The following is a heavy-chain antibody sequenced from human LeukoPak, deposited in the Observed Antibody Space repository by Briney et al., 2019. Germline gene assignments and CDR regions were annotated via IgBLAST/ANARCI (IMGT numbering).Heavy chain of an antibody. V-gene: IGHV4-39*07. CDR3: ARLYNWNVRY. Sequence: SETLSLTCTVAGGSISSGSYYWGWIRQPPGKGLEWIGSIYYSGSTYYNPSLKSRVTISVDTSKNQFSLKLSSVTAADTAVYYCARLYNWNVRYWGQGTLVTVSS. CDR1: GGSISSGSYY. D-gene: IGHD1-20*01. J-gene: IGHJ4*02. CDR2: IYYSGST.